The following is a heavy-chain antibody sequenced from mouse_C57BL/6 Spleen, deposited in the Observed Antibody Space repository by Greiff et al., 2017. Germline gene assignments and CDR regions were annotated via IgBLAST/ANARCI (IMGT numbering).Heavy chain of an antibody. CDR1: GYTFTDYY. Sequence: VQLQQSGAELVRPGASVKLSCKASGYTFTDYYINWVKQRPGQGLEWIARIYPGSGNTYYNEKFKGKATLTAEKSSITAYMQLSSLTSEDSAVYFCARCGYYFDYWGQGTTLTVSS. CDR3: ARCGYYFDY. J-gene: IGHJ2*01. D-gene: IGHD1-1*02. V-gene: IGHV1-76*01. CDR2: IYPGSGNT.